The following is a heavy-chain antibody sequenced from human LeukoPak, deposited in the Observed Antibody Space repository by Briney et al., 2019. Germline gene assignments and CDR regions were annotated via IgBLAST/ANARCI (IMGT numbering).Heavy chain of an antibody. Sequence: GGSLRLSCAASGFTVSSNYMSWVRQAPGKGLEGVSVIYSGGSTYYADSVKGRFTISRDNSKNTLYLQMNSLRAEDTAVYYCALDSSGYYPGFDYWGQGTLVTVSS. J-gene: IGHJ4*02. D-gene: IGHD3-22*01. CDR3: ALDSSGYYPGFDY. V-gene: IGHV3-66*01. CDR1: GFTVSSNY. CDR2: IYSGGST.